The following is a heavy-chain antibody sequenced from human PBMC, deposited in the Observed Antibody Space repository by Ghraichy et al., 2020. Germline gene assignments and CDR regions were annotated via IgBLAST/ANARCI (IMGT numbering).Heavy chain of an antibody. CDR2: INHSGST. J-gene: IGHJ5*02. CDR1: GGSFSGYY. Sequence: SETLSLTCAVYGGSFSGYYWSWIRQPPGKGLEWIGEINHSGSTNYNPSLKSRVTISVDTSKNQFSLKLSSVTAADTAVYYCARPARYYGSGIRWFDPWGQGTLVTVSS. CDR3: ARPARYYGSGIRWFDP. V-gene: IGHV4-34*01. D-gene: IGHD3-10*01.